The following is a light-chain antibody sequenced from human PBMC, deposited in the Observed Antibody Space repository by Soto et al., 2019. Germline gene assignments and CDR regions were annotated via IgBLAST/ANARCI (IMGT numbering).Light chain of an antibody. Sequence: EIVLTQSPVTPSLSPGERVTLSCRASQNVSTYLAWYQQKPGQAPRLLIYDASDRATGIPARFSGSGSGTDFTLTISSPEPEDSAVYYCQQRTNWLTFGPGTKVDIK. J-gene: IGKJ3*01. CDR3: QQRTNWLT. V-gene: IGKV3-11*01. CDR1: QNVSTY. CDR2: DAS.